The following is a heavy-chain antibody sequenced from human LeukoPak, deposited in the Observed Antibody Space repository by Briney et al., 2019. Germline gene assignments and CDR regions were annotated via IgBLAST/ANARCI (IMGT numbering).Heavy chain of an antibody. CDR2: ISTSSSYK. CDR1: GFTFSNYN. Sequence: GGSLRLSCAASGFTFSNYNIKWVRQAPGKGLEWVSSISTSSSYKYYADSVKGRFTISRDNAKDSLYLQMNSLRAEDTAVYYCARGRYDVLAGYQPPYFDYWGQGTLVTVSS. J-gene: IGHJ4*02. D-gene: IGHD3-9*01. CDR3: ARGRYDVLAGYQPPYFDY. V-gene: IGHV3-21*01.